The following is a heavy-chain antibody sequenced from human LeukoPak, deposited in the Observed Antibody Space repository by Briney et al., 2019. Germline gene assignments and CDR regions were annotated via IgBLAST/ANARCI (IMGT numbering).Heavy chain of an antibody. J-gene: IGHJ4*02. V-gene: IGHV3-74*03. CDR1: GFSFSSYW. CDR2: INSDGSSI. CDR3: AREGRVSGYDFDC. D-gene: IGHD5-12*01. Sequence: GGSLRLSCAASGFSFSSYWLHWVRQAPGKGLVWVSRINSDGSSITYADSVKGRFTISRDNAKNTLYLQTNSLRVEDTAVYYCAREGRVSGYDFDCWGQGTLVTVSS.